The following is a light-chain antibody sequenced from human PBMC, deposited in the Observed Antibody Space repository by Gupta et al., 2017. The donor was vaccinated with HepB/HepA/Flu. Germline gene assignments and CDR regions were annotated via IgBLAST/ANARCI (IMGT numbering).Light chain of an antibody. CDR1: QRLVSSDGNTY. CDR3: MQGSYLPWT. CDR2: KVS. V-gene: IGKV2-30*01. J-gene: IGKJ1*01. Sequence: DVVVTQSPLSLPVTLGQPASISCSCSQRLVSSDGNTYLNWFQQRPGQSPRRLICKVSNRDSGVPDRFSGSGSGNDFPLQISRVEAEDVGVYYCMQGSYLPWTFGQGTKVEVK.